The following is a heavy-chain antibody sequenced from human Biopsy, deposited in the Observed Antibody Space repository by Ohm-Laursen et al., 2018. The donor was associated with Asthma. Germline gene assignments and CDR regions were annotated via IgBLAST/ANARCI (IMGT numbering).Heavy chain of an antibody. D-gene: IGHD3-10*01. J-gene: IGHJ5*02. V-gene: IGHV3-7*05. Sequence: SLRLSCAASGFTFSSYWMSWVRQAPGKGLEWAANIKQDGSEKYYVDSVKGRFTISRDNAKNSLYLQMNSLRAEDTAVYYCARDRPITMVRGVIITFDPWGQGTLVTVSS. CDR2: IKQDGSEK. CDR3: ARDRPITMVRGVIITFDP. CDR1: GFTFSSYW.